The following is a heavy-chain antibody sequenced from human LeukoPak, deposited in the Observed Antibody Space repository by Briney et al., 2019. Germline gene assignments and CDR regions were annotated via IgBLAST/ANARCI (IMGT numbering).Heavy chain of an antibody. D-gene: IGHD5-12*01. J-gene: IGHJ4*02. CDR1: GFTFSTYW. V-gene: IGHV3-15*01. Sequence: GGSLRLSCAASGFTFSTYWMHWVRQAPGKGLEWVGRIKSKTDGGTTDYAAPVKGRFTISRDDSKNTLYLQMNSLKTEDTAVYYCTTIGYDWGLDYWGQGTLVTVSS. CDR3: TTIGYDWGLDY. CDR2: IKSKTDGGTT.